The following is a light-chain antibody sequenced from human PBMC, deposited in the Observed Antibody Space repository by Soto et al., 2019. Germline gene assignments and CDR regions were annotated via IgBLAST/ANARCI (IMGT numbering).Light chain of an antibody. CDR2: EVS. CDR3: YSYTSSSNCV. Sequence: QSALTQPASVSGSPGQSITISCTGTSSDVGGYNYVSWYQQHPGKAPKLMIYEVSNRPSGVSNRFSGSKSGNTASLTISGLQAEGEADYYCYSYTSSSNCVFGVRTKLTVL. J-gene: IGLJ3*02. CDR1: SSDVGGYNY. V-gene: IGLV2-14*01.